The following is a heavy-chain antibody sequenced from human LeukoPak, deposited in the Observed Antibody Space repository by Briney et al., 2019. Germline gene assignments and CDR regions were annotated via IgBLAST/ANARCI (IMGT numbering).Heavy chain of an antibody. J-gene: IGHJ4*02. CDR2: ISGSGGST. D-gene: IGHD3-22*01. CDR3: AKESTPSDYYDSSGYYDY. Sequence: GGSLRLSSAASGFTFSSYAMSWVRQAPGKGLEWVSAISGSGGSTYYADSVKGRFTISRDNSKNTLYLQMNSLRAEDTAVYYCAKESTPSDYYDSSGYYDYWGQGTLVTVSS. CDR1: GFTFSSYA. V-gene: IGHV3-23*01.